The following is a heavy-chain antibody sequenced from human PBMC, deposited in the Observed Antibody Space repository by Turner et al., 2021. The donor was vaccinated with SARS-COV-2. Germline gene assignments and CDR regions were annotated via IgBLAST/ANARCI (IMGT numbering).Heavy chain of an antibody. J-gene: IGHJ4*02. D-gene: IGHD3-16*02. Sequence: QLQLVQSGAEAKKPGASVNASCKASGYTFTNYDINWVRQATGQGLEWMGWMSPNSGNTGYAQKFQGRVTMTRNTSISTAYMELSSLRSEDTAVYYCARGMFRFGGVIVRPFDYWGQGTLVTVSS. CDR1: GYTFTNYD. V-gene: IGHV1-8*01. CDR2: MSPNSGNT. CDR3: ARGMFRFGGVIVRPFDY.